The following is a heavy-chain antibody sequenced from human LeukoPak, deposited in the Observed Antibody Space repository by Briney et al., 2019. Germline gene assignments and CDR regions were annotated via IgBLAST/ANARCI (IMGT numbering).Heavy chain of an antibody. CDR2: INHSGST. J-gene: IGHJ4*02. CDR3: ARLDHRRFYDSSGQIDY. CDR1: GGSFSGYY. V-gene: IGHV4-34*01. D-gene: IGHD3-22*01. Sequence: SETLSLTCAVYGGSFSGYYWSWIRQPPGKGLEWIGEINHSGSTNYDPSLKSRVTISVDTSKNQFSLKLSSVTAADTAVYYCARLDHRRFYDSSGQIDYWGQGTLVTVSS.